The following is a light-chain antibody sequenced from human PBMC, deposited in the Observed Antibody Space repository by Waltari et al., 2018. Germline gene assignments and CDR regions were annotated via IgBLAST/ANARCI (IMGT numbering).Light chain of an antibody. CDR1: SSDFGSYNL. J-gene: IGLJ2*01. CDR3: CSYAGSGTLDVV. V-gene: IGLV2-23*02. Sequence: QSALTQPASVSGSPGQSITISCTGASSDFGSYNLVSWYQQHPGKAPKVMIYEVTKRPSGVSDRFSGSRSGNTASLTISGLQPEDEAYYYCCSYAGSGTLDVVFGGGTKLTVL. CDR2: EVT.